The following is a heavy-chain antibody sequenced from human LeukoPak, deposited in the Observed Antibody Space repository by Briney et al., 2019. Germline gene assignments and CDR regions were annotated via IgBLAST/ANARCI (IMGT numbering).Heavy chain of an antibody. Sequence: GGSLRLSCAASGFTFSSYGMHWVRQAPGKGLEWVAVIWYDGSNKYYADSVKGRFTISRDNSKNTPYLQMNSLRAEDTAVYYCARDQSLSTPLRYFDWLLSENYGMDVWGQGTTVTVSS. CDR3: ARDQSLSTPLRYFDWLLSENYGMDV. CDR2: IWYDGSNK. V-gene: IGHV3-33*01. CDR1: GFTFSSYG. J-gene: IGHJ6*02. D-gene: IGHD3-9*01.